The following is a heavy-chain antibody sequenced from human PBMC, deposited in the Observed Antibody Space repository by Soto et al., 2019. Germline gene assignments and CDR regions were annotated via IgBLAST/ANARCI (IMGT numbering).Heavy chain of an antibody. V-gene: IGHV1-69*02. D-gene: IGHD5-12*01. J-gene: IGHJ4*02. CDR3: ARVQDYDYANFDY. Sequence: QVQLVQSGAEVKKPGSSVKFSCKASGGTFSSYTISWVRQAPGQGLAWMGRIIPILGIANYAQKFQGRVTITADKSTSTAYMELSSLISEDTAVYYCARVQDYDYANFDYWGQGTLVTVSS. CDR2: IIPILGIA. CDR1: GGTFSSYT.